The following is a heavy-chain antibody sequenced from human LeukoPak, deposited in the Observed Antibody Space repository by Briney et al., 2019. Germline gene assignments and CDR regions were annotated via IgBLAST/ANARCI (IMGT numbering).Heavy chain of an antibody. CDR3: ARVPPRALLLFDY. J-gene: IGHJ4*02. Sequence: GGSLRLSCAASGFTFSSYSMNWVRQAPGKGPEWVSSISSSSSYIYYADSVKGRFTISRDNAKNSLYLQMNSLRAEDTAVYYCARVPPRALLLFDYWGQGTLVTVSS. D-gene: IGHD2-15*01. CDR2: ISSSSSYI. V-gene: IGHV3-21*01. CDR1: GFTFSSYS.